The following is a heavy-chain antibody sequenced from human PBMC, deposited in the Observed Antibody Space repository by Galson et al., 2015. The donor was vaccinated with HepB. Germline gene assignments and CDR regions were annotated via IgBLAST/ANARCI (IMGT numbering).Heavy chain of an antibody. V-gene: IGHV4-59*01. CDR2: IYYSGST. CDR3: ARFLESSGYSYVDY. D-gene: IGHD3-22*01. CDR1: GGSISSYY. J-gene: IGHJ4*02. Sequence: ETLSLTWTVSGGSISSYYWSWIRQPPGKGLEWIGYIYYSGSTNYNPSLKSRVPISVDTSKNQFSLKLRSVTAAVTAVYYCARFLESSGYSYVDYWGQGTQVTVSS.